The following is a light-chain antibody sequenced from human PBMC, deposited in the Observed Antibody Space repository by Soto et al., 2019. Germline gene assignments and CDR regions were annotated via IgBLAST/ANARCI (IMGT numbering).Light chain of an antibody. J-gene: IGKJ1*01. CDR2: GAS. CDR3: QQYVTSSPRT. Sequence: EIVLTQFPGTLSLSPGERATLSCRASQSVGSNYLAWYQQRPGQPPNLLIFGASHRAPDIPDRFSGSGSGTDFTLTISRLEPEDFAVYYCQQYVTSSPRTFGQGTKVDIK. CDR1: QSVGSNY. V-gene: IGKV3-20*01.